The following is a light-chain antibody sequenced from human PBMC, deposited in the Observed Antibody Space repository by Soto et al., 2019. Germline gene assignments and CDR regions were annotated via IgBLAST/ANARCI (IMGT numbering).Light chain of an antibody. CDR2: EVS. CDR3: SSYTTSSTLV. Sequence: QYALTQPASVSGSPGQSISIPCAGASSDVGYYNYVSWYQQHPGKAPKLMIYEVSNRPSGVSNRFSGSKSGNTASLTISGLQAEDEADYCCSSYTTSSTLVFGGGTKVTVL. CDR1: SSDVGYYNY. J-gene: IGLJ2*01. V-gene: IGLV2-14*01.